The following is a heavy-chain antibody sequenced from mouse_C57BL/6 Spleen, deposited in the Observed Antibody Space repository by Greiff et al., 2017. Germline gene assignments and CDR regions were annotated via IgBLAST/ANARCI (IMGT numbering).Heavy chain of an antibody. V-gene: IGHV1-69*01. CDR2: IDPSDSYT. J-gene: IGHJ2*01. D-gene: IGHD1-1*01. CDR1: GYTFTSYW. CDR3: ARGVVAFDY. Sequence: QVQLKQPGAELVMPGASVKLSCKASGYTFTSYWMHWVKQRPGQGLEWIGEIDPSDSYTNYNQKFKGKSTLTVDKSSSTAYVQLSSLTSEDSAVYYCARGVVAFDYWGQGTTLTVSS.